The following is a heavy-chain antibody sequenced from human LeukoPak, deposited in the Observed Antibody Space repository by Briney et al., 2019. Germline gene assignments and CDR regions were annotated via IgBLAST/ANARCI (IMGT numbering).Heavy chain of an antibody. Sequence: SVKVSCKASGGTFSSYAISWVRQAPGQGLEWMGGIIPIFGTANYAQKFQGRVTITADESTSTAYMELSSLRSEATAVYYCARGSYYGSGIPATHYGMDVWGKGTTVTVSS. V-gene: IGHV1-69*13. CDR2: IIPIFGTA. CDR3: ARGSYYGSGIPATHYGMDV. D-gene: IGHD3-10*01. J-gene: IGHJ6*04. CDR1: GGTFSSYA.